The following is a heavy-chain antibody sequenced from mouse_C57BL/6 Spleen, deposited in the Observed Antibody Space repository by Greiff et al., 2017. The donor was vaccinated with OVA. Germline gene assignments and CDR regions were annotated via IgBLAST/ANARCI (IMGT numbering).Heavy chain of an antibody. D-gene: IGHD2-12*01. Sequence: VQLQQSGAELVRPGASVKLSCKASGYTFTDYYINWVTQRPGQGLEWIARIYPGSGNTYYNEKFKGKATLTAEKASSTAYMQLSSLTSEDSAVYFCAKADSEYFGYWGQGTTLTVSS. J-gene: IGHJ2*01. CDR3: AKADSEYFGY. CDR1: GYTFTDYY. CDR2: IYPGSGNT. V-gene: IGHV1-76*01.